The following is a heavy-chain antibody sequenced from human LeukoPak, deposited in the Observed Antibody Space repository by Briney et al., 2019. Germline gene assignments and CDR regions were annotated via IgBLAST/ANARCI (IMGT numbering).Heavy chain of an antibody. Sequence: SVRVSCKACGGNFNTFGISWVRQAPGQGLEGIGRIIHMIDTKNYEQKFKGRVSIAAVMYTTTAFLYLRSLRSEDTAMYYCANDGGAAGSSYDVWGHGTMIVVSA. CDR2: IIHMIDTK. CDR3: ANDGGAAGSSYDV. D-gene: IGHD2-2*01. J-gene: IGHJ3*01. CDR1: GGNFNTFG. V-gene: IGHV1-69*04.